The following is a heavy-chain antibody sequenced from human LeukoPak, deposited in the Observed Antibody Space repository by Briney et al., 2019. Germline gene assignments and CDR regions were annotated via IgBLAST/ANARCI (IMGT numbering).Heavy chain of an antibody. V-gene: IGHV1-18*01. D-gene: IGHD3-22*01. CDR3: ARDHPYYYDSSGKGSSESPADTNYYYYGMDV. Sequence: ASVKVSCKASGYTFTSYGISWVRQAPGQGLEWMGWISAYNGNTNYAQKLQGRVTMTTDTSTSTAYMELRSLRSGDTAVYYCARDHPYYYDSSGKGSSESPADTNYYYYGMDVWGQGTTVTVSS. CDR1: GYTFTSYG. CDR2: ISAYNGNT. J-gene: IGHJ6*02.